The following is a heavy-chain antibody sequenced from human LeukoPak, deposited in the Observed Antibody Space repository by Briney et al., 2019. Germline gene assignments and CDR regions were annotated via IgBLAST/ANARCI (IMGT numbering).Heavy chain of an antibody. Sequence: GEPLKIACKASGYSFTSYWIGWMRQMPGKGLEWMGIIYPGDSDIRYSPSFEGQVSISADTSMNTAYLHWSSLKASDTAMYFCVKPAGTGRWFDPWGQGTLVTVSS. CDR2: IYPGDSDI. D-gene: IGHD2-8*02. CDR3: VKPAGTGRWFDP. CDR1: GYSFTSYW. V-gene: IGHV5-51*01. J-gene: IGHJ5*02.